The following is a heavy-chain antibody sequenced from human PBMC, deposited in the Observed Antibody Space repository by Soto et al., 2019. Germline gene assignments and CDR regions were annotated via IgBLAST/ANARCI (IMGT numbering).Heavy chain of an antibody. V-gene: IGHV3-23*01. J-gene: IGHJ5*01. D-gene: IGHD4-17*01. CDR1: GFTFSSYA. CDR2: ITASGGRT. Sequence: VHLLESGGGLLQPGGSLRLSCTASGFTFSSYAMTWVRQAPGRGLEGVSGITASGGRTFYADSVKGRFTISRDNSRSTLYLQMNSLRAEDTAVYYCAKDTRYADYVRWFDSWGQGTLVTVSS. CDR3: AKDTRYADYVRWFDS.